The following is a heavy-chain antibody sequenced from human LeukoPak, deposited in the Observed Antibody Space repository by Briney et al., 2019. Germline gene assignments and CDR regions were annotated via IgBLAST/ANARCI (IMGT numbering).Heavy chain of an antibody. J-gene: IGHJ6*02. CDR2: ISYDGNGK. CDR1: GFDFSNYG. D-gene: IGHD2-2*01. Sequence: GGSLRLSCAVSGFDFSNYGMHWVRQAPDKGREWVAAISYDGNGKYYAESVKGRFTISRDNSMNRLYLQMNSLSGDDTAVYYCAKGGPTSSSYGMDVWGQGTTVAVSS. CDR3: AKGGPTSSSYGMDV. V-gene: IGHV3-30*18.